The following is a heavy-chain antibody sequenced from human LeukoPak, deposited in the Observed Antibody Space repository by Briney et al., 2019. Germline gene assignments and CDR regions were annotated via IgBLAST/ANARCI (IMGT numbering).Heavy chain of an antibody. CDR2: IYPKTGGT. Sequence: ASVTVSCKASGYTFTGYYLHWVRQAPGQGLEWMGWIYPKTGGTSYAHKFQGRVTMTRDTSISTAYMELIGLRSDDTAVYYCAGPWDQVGFDPWGQGTLVSVSS. CDR1: GYTFTGYY. D-gene: IGHD1-26*01. CDR3: AGPWDQVGFDP. V-gene: IGHV1-2*07. J-gene: IGHJ5*02.